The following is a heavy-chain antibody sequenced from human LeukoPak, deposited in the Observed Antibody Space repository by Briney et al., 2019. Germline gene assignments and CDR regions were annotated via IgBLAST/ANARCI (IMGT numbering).Heavy chain of an antibody. V-gene: IGHV1-8*03. Sequence: ASVKVSCKASGYTFTSYDINWVRQATGQGLEWMGWMNPNSGNTGYARKFQGRVTITRNTSISTAYMELSSLRSEDTAVYYCARGVFDFWSGFYYYYMDVWGKGTTVTVSS. D-gene: IGHD3-3*01. CDR1: GYTFTSYD. CDR3: ARGVFDFWSGFYYYYMDV. CDR2: MNPNSGNT. J-gene: IGHJ6*03.